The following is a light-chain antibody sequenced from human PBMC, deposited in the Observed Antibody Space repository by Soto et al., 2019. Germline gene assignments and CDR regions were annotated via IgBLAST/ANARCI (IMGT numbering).Light chain of an antibody. CDR2: KAS. J-gene: IGKJ1*01. CDR3: QQYYSYPWT. Sequence: DIQMTQSPSTLSASVGDRVTITCRASQSISSWLAWYQQKPGKAPKLLIYKASSLESGVPSRFSGSGSGTEFTLTISSLQPDDFATYYCQQYYSYPWTFGQGTKVESK. V-gene: IGKV1-5*03. CDR1: QSISSW.